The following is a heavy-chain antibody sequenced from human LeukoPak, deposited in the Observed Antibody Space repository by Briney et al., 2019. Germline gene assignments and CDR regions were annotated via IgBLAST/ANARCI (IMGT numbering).Heavy chain of an antibody. Sequence: GGSLRLSCAASGFTFSSYWMHWVRQAPGKGLVWVSRISGDASRTTNADSVKGRFAISRDNTKNTLYLQMNSVRAEDTAVYYCARDGRDYRALDFRGQGTLVTVSS. CDR3: ARDGRDYRALDF. D-gene: IGHD4-11*01. CDR1: GFTFSSYW. CDR2: ISGDASRT. J-gene: IGHJ4*02. V-gene: IGHV3-74*01.